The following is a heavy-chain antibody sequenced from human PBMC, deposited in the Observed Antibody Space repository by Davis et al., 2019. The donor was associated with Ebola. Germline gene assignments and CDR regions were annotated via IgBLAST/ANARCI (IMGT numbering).Heavy chain of an antibody. V-gene: IGHV1-18*04. CDR2: ISDFARTT. D-gene: IGHD3-22*01. Sequence: AASVKVSCKASGYTFTSYGISWVRQAPGQGLEWMGWISDFARTTNYAHKFQGRVAMTTDTSTRTAYMELSSLRSEDTAVYYCAIYSYDSSFLVAFDIWGQGTMVTVSS. J-gene: IGHJ3*02. CDR3: AIYSYDSSFLVAFDI. CDR1: GYTFTSYG.